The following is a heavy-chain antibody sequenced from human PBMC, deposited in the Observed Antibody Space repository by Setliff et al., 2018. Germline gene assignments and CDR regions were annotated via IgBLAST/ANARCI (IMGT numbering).Heavy chain of an antibody. CDR1: RFTFSSYS. D-gene: IGHD1-26*01. CDR3: ARALGVTNKPLDC. J-gene: IGHJ4*02. Sequence: ETLSLSCAASRFTFSSYSMNWVRQAPGKGLEWVSSISSSSTYIYYADSVKGRFTISRDNAKNSLFLQMNSLRAEDTALYYCARALGVTNKPLDCWGQGTLVTVSS. V-gene: IGHV3-21*01. CDR2: ISSSSTYI.